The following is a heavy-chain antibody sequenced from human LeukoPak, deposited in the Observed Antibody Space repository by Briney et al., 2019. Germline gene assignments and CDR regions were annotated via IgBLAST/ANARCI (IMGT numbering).Heavy chain of an antibody. CDR2: ISSSGSTI. J-gene: IGHJ4*02. D-gene: IGHD6-25*01. V-gene: IGHV3-48*03. Sequence: QPGGSLRLSCAASGFTFSSYEMNWVRQAPGKGLEWVSYISSSGSTIYYADSVKGRFTISRDNAKNTVYLQMNSLTTEDTAVYYCARDFPSGYWGQGILVTVSS. CDR1: GFTFSSYE. CDR3: ARDFPSGY.